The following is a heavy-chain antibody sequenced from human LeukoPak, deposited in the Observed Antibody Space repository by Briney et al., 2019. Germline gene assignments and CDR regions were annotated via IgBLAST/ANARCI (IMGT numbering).Heavy chain of an antibody. Sequence: GGSLRLSCAASEFTFSSYAMSWVRQAPGKGLEWVSVISGSGGGTYYADSVKGRFTISRDNSKNTLYLQMNSLRAEDTAVYYCAKDPPSSGTTFDYWGQGTLVTVSS. CDR2: ISGSGGGT. CDR1: EFTFSSYA. D-gene: IGHD2/OR15-2a*01. CDR3: AKDPPSSGTTFDY. V-gene: IGHV3-23*01. J-gene: IGHJ4*02.